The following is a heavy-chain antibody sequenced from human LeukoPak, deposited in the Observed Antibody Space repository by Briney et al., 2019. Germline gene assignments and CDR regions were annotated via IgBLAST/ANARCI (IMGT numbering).Heavy chain of an antibody. D-gene: IGHD2-2*01. J-gene: IGHJ6*02. CDR3: AREVGYCSSTSCPPLVYGMDV. CDR2: IYSGGST. Sequence: GGSLRLSCAASGFTVSSNYMSWVRQAPGKGLEWVSVIYSGGSTYYADSVKGRFTISRDNPKNTLYLQMNSLRAEDTAVYYCAREVGYCSSTSCPPLVYGMDVWGQGTTVTVSS. V-gene: IGHV3-53*01. CDR1: GFTVSSNY.